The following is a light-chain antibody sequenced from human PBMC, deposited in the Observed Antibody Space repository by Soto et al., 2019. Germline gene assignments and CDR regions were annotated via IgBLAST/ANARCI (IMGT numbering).Light chain of an antibody. CDR1: SSDVGDYDY. J-gene: IGLJ2*01. CDR2: EVS. Sequence: QSALTQPASVSGSPVQSITISCTGTSSDVGDYDYVSWYQQHPGKAPKLMIYEVSNRPSGVSNRFSGSKSGNTASLTISGLQAEDEADYYCSSYTISSTLVFGGGTKVTVL. V-gene: IGLV2-14*01. CDR3: SSYTISSTLV.